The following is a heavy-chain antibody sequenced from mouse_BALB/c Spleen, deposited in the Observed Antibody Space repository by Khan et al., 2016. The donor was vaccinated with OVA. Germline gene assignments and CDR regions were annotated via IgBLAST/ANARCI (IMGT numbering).Heavy chain of an antibody. J-gene: IGHJ2*01. Sequence: VQLKQSGPGLVKPSQSLSLTCTVTGYSITSDYAWNWIRQFPGNKLEWMGFISYSGNTNYNPSLKSRISITRDTSKNQFFLQLNSVTTEDTATYYCARVFCGYFDYWGQGTTVTVSS. V-gene: IGHV3-2*02. CDR3: ARVFCGYFDY. CDR2: ISYSGNT. CDR1: GYSITSDYA.